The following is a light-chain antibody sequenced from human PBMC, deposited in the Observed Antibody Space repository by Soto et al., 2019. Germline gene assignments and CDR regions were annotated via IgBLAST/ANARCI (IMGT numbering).Light chain of an antibody. Sequence: EIVMTQSPATLSVSPGERATLSCRASQSVSSNVAWYQQKPGQAPRLLIYGASTRATGIPARFSGSGSGTEFTLTISSLQSEDFAVYYCQQYNNWRTFGQGTKVDNK. CDR1: QSVSSN. CDR2: GAS. CDR3: QQYNNWRT. J-gene: IGKJ1*01. V-gene: IGKV3-15*01.